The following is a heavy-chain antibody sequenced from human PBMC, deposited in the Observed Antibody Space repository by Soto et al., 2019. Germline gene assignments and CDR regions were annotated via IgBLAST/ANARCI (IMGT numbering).Heavy chain of an antibody. J-gene: IGHJ3*02. V-gene: IGHV3-30-3*01. CDR3: NYDYDSSGLPDAFDI. CDR2: ISYDGSNK. Sequence: QVQLVESGGGVVQPGRSLRLSCAASGFTFSSYAMHWVRQAPGKGLEWVAVISYDGSNKYYADSVKGRFTISRDNSKNTLYLQMNSLRAEDTAVYYCNYDYDSSGLPDAFDIWGQGTMVTVSS. D-gene: IGHD3-22*01. CDR1: GFTFSSYA.